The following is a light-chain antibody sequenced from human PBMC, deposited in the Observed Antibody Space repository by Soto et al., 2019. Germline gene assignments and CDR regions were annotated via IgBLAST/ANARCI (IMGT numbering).Light chain of an antibody. CDR3: QQYNSYPPT. CDR1: HDIKNY. CDR2: DAY. J-gene: IGKJ2*01. Sequence: DIQLTQSPPSLSASEGDRVTITCQASHDIKNYLNWYQQKPGKAPKLLIYDAYNLERGVPSRFSGSGTGTDFTFTIGSLQPEDVATYYCQQYNSYPPTFGQGTKLEIK. V-gene: IGKV1-33*01.